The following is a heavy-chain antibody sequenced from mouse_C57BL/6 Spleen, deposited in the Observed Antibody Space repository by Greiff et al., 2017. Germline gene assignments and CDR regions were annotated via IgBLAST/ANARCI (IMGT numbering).Heavy chain of an antibody. CDR2: IYPGSGST. CDR1: GYTFTSYW. V-gene: IGHV1-55*01. D-gene: IGHD1-1*01. Sequence: QVQLQQPGAELVKPGASVKMSCKASGYTFTSYWITWVQQRPGQGLEWIGEIYPGSGSTNYNEKFKSKATLTVDTSSSTAYMQLSSLTSEDSAVYYCARPTITTVVAPGNFDVWGTGTTVTVSS. CDR3: ARPTITTVVAPGNFDV. J-gene: IGHJ1*03.